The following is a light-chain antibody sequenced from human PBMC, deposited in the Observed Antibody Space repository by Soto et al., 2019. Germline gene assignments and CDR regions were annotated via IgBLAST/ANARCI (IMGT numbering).Light chain of an antibody. V-gene: IGKV3-15*01. J-gene: IGKJ1*01. Sequence: EIVMTQSPAPPSVSPGERATLSCRASQSVSSNLAWYQQKPGQAPRLLIYGASTRATGIPARFSGSGSGTEFTLTISSLQSEDFAVYYCQQYNNWPRWTFGQGTKVDIK. CDR1: QSVSSN. CDR3: QQYNNWPRWT. CDR2: GAS.